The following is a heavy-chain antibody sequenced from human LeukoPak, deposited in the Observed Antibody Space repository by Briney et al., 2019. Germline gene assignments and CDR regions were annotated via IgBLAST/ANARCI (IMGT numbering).Heavy chain of an antibody. CDR2: IYNSGTT. V-gene: IGHV4-4*07. Sequence: SETLSLTCTVSSGSISGNNWSWIRQPAGKGLEWIGRIYNSGTTNYNPSLQSRVTMSVDTSKNQFSLKLSSVTAADTAVYYCAKMVAGSRYMDVWGKGTTVTVSS. CDR3: AKMVAGSRYMDV. J-gene: IGHJ6*03. CDR1: SGSISGNN. D-gene: IGHD6-19*01.